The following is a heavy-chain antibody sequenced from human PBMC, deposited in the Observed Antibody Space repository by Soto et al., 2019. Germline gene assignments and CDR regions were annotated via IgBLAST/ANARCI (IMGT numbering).Heavy chain of an antibody. CDR3: ARARGASKYSSSWYPWNI. CDR1: GYTFTSYY. J-gene: IGHJ3*02. V-gene: IGHV1-46*01. CDR2: INPSGGST. D-gene: IGHD6-13*01. Sequence: ASVKVSCKASGYTFTSYYMHWVRQAPGQGLEWMGIINPSGGSTSYAQKFQGRVTMTRDTSTSTVYMELSSLRSEDTAVYYCARARGASKYSSSWYPWNIWGQGTMVTVSS.